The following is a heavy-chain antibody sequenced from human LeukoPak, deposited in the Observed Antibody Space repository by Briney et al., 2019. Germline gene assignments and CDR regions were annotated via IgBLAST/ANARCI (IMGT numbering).Heavy chain of an antibody. Sequence: GGSLRLSCAASGFTFSSYAMSWVRQAPGKGLEWVSAISGSGGSTYYADSVKGRFTISRDNSKNTLYLQMNSLRAEDTAVYYCAKDPYDSSGYYYAVWGQGTLVTVSS. CDR3: AKDPYDSSGYYYAV. D-gene: IGHD3-22*01. V-gene: IGHV3-23*01. J-gene: IGHJ4*02. CDR2: ISGSGGST. CDR1: GFTFSSYA.